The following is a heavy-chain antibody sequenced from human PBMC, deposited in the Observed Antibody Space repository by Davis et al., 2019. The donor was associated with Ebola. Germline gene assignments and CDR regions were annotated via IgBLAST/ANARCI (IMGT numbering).Heavy chain of an antibody. J-gene: IGHJ5*02. D-gene: IGHD6-19*01. CDR1: GFIFSTCA. V-gene: IGHV3-30*03. CDR2: ISYDGSNK. CDR3: SGLGASSGWYLP. Sequence: GESLKISCAASGFIFSTCAMHWVRQAPGKGLEWVAVISYDGSNKYYADSVKGRFTISRDNSKNTLYLQMNSLRAEDTAVYYCSGLGASSGWYLPWGQGTLVTVSS.